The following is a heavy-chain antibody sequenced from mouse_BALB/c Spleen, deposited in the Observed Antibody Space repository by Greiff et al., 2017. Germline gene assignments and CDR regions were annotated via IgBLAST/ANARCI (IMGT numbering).Heavy chain of an antibody. CDR1: GYSITSGYY. D-gene: IGHD1-1*01. V-gene: IGHV3-6*02. Sequence: EVQLQESGPGLVKPSQSLSLTCSVTGYSITSGYYWNWIRQFPGNKLEWMGYISYDGSNNYNPSLKNRISITRDTSKNQFFLKLNSVTTEDTATYYCARGTVGYAMDYWGQGTSVTVSS. CDR3: ARGTVGYAMDY. CDR2: ISYDGSN. J-gene: IGHJ4*01.